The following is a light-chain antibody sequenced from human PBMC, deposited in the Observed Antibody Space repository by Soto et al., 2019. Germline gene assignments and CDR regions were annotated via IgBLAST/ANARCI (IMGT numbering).Light chain of an antibody. CDR3: QKLNNYPRT. Sequence: DIQLTQSPSFLSASVGDRVTITCRASQGISSYLAWYQQKPGKAPKLLIYAASTLQSGVPSRFSGSGSGTEITLTNRSPQPGEFATYYCQKLNNYPRTVRQRAQVEIK. V-gene: IGKV1-9*01. CDR2: AAS. J-gene: IGKJ1*01. CDR1: QGISSY.